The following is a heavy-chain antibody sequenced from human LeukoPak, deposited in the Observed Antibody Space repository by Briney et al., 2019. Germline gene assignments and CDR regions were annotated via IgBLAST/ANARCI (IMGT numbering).Heavy chain of an antibody. CDR1: GYTFTIYG. J-gene: IGHJ6*02. Sequence: GASVKVSFKASGYTFTIYGISWVRQAPGQGLEWMGWISAYNGNTNYAQKLQGRVTITTDTSTSTAYMELRSLRSDDTAVYYCARVHTDIVVVVAATHYYYGMDVWGQGTTVTVSS. CDR2: ISAYNGNT. V-gene: IGHV1-18*01. CDR3: ARVHTDIVVVVAATHYYYGMDV. D-gene: IGHD2-15*01.